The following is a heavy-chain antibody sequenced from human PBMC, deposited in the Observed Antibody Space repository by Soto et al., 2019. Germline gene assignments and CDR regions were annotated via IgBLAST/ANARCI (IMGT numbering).Heavy chain of an antibody. CDR1: GFTFSNAW. CDR3: TTVTDYLYYYDSSGYYGYGMDV. J-gene: IGHJ6*02. D-gene: IGHD3-22*01. V-gene: IGHV3-15*07. CDR2: IKSKTDGGTT. Sequence: GGSLRLSCAASGFTFSNAWMNWVRQAPGKGLEWVGRIKSKTDGGTTDYAAPVKGRFTISRDDSKNTLYLQMNSLKTEDTAVYYCTTVTDYLYYYDSSGYYGYGMDVWGQGTTVTVSS.